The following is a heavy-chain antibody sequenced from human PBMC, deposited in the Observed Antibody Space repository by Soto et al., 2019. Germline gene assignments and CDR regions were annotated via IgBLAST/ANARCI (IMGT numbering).Heavy chain of an antibody. Sequence: QLRLQESGPGLVKPSETLSLTCTVSGGSISSSSYYWGWIRQPPGKGLEWIGSIYYSGSTYYNPSLKSRVTISVDTSKNQFSLKLSSVTAADTAVYYCARGDSSSAFDIWGQGTMVTVSS. J-gene: IGHJ3*02. D-gene: IGHD6-6*01. V-gene: IGHV4-39*01. CDR1: GGSISSSSYY. CDR3: ARGDSSSAFDI. CDR2: IYYSGST.